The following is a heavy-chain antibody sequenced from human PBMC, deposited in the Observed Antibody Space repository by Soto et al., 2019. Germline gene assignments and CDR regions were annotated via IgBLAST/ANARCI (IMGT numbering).Heavy chain of an antibody. J-gene: IGHJ4*02. CDR3: ARDYHDSSGRFTFDY. V-gene: IGHV4-31*03. Sequence: QVQLQESGPGLVKPSQTLSLTCTVSGGSISSGGYYWTWIRQHPGKGLEWIGYIYYGGSTYYNPSLKSRVTISVDTSKNQFSLKLSSVTAADTAVHYCARDYHDSSGRFTFDYWGQGTLVTVSS. CDR2: IYYGGST. CDR1: GGSISSGGYY. D-gene: IGHD3-22*01.